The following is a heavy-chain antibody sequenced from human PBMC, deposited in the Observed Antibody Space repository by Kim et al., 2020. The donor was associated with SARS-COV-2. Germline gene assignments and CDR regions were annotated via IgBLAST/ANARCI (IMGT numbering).Heavy chain of an antibody. Sequence: GGSLRLSCAASGFTFSSYAMHWVRQAPGKGLEWVAVISYDGSNKYYADSVKGRFTISRDNSKNTLYLQMNSLRAEDTAVYYCARERNGGGRHYYYYYGM. CDR2: ISYDGSNK. CDR3: ARERNGGGRHYYYYYGM. J-gene: IGHJ6*01. D-gene: IGHD1-26*01. CDR1: GFTFSSYA. V-gene: IGHV3-30*04.